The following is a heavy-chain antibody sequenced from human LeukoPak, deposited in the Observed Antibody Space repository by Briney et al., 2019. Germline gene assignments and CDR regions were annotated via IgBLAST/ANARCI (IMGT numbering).Heavy chain of an antibody. D-gene: IGHD3-10*01. CDR3: ARHVRGPYGSGSPILDY. CDR2: IDPSDSYT. CDR1: GYSFTSYW. V-gene: IGHV5-10-1*01. Sequence: GESLRISCKGSGYSFTSYWISWVRQMPGKGLEWMGRIDPSDSYTNYSPSFQGHVTISADKSISTAYLQWSSLKASDTAMYYCARHVRGPYGSGSPILDYWGQGTLVTVSS. J-gene: IGHJ4*02.